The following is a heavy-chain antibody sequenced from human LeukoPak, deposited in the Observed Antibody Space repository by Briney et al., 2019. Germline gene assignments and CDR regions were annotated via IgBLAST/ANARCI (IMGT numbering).Heavy chain of an antibody. CDR1: GYTFTGYY. CDR3: ARGVVQLWLPPNYFDY. CDR2: INPNSGGT. Sequence: ASVKVSCKASGYTFTGYYMHWVRQAPGQGLEWMGRINPNSGGTNYAQKFQGRVTMTRDTSISTAYMELSRLRSDDTAVYYCARGVVQLWLPPNYFDYWGQGTLVTVSS. J-gene: IGHJ4*02. V-gene: IGHV1-2*06. D-gene: IGHD5-18*01.